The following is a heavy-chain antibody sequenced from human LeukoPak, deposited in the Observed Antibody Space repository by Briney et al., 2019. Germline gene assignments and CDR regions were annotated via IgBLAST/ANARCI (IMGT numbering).Heavy chain of an antibody. V-gene: IGHV1-8*01. CDR3: ARGGYDFVYYYYGMDV. Sequence: EASVKVSCKASGYTFTSYDINWVRQATGQGLEWMGWMNPNSGNTGYAQKFQGRVTMTRNTSISTAYMELSRLRSDDTAVYYCARGGYDFVYYYYGMDVWGQGTTVTVSS. J-gene: IGHJ6*02. D-gene: IGHD3-3*01. CDR2: MNPNSGNT. CDR1: GYTFTSYD.